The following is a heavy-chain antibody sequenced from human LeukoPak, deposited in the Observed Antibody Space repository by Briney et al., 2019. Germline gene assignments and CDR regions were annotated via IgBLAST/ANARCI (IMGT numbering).Heavy chain of an antibody. D-gene: IGHD3-9*01. CDR3: AKDGGEYYDILTGYYPRLYYMDV. V-gene: IGHV3-23*01. CDR1: GFTFSSHA. Sequence: PGGSLRLSFAASGFTFSSHAMSWVRQAPGKGLGWGSAISGKGGSTYYADSVKGRFTISRDNAKNSLYLQMNSLRAEDTAVYYCAKDGGEYYDILTGYYPRLYYMDVWGKGTTVTISS. J-gene: IGHJ6*03. CDR2: ISGKGGST.